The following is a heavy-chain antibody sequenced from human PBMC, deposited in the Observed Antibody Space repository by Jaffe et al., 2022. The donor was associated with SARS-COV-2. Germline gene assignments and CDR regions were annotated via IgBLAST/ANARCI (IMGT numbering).Heavy chain of an antibody. CDR3: SRGWTGTFQVPDY. D-gene: IGHD1-1*01. J-gene: IGHJ4*02. V-gene: IGHV3-49*03. CDR2: MRTKADDEAT. CDR1: GFRFGDYS. Sequence: EVQLVESGGGLVEPGRSLTLACSASGFRFGDYSMTWFRQAPGKGLEWVGSMRTKADDEATQYAAPVQGRFILSRDDFKKIIYLQMNGLRNEDTAVYYCSRGWTGTFQVPDYWGQGTLVTVSS.